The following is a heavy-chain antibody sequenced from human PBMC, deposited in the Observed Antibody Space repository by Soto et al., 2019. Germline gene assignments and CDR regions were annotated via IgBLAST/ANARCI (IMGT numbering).Heavy chain of an antibody. V-gene: IGHV3-23*01. CDR1: GFTFSSYS. J-gene: IGHJ1*01. CDR3: ANAYCSSTSCRAEYLQH. CDR2: ISGSGGTS. D-gene: IGHD2-2*01. Sequence: HPGGSLRLSCAASGFTFSSYSMSWVRQAPGKGLEWVSAISGSGGTSYYADSVKGRFTISRDNSKNTVCLQMNSLRAEDTAVYFCANAYCSSTSCRAEYLQHWGQGTLVTVSS.